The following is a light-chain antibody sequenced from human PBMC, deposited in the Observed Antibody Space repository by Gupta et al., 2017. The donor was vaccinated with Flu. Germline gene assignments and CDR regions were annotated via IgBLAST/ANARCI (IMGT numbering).Light chain of an antibody. Sequence: QLVLTQSPSASASLGASVKLTCTLNSGRTMDAIAWHQHRPERGPRFLMKVNYDGSHEKGDGVPDRFSGSSSGTERYLTISSLQSEDEADYYCQTWVPGMLYVFGTGTKVTV. CDR2: VNYDGSH. J-gene: IGLJ1*01. CDR3: QTWVPGMLYV. CDR1: SGRTMDA. V-gene: IGLV4-69*01.